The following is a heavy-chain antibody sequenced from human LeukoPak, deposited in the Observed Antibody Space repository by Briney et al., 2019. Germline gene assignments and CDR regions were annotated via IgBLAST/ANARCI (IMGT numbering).Heavy chain of an antibody. CDR3: AREYSPDIVVVVAAVVPFDI. D-gene: IGHD2-15*01. Sequence: GGSLRLSCAASGFTFSSYSMNWVRQAPGKGLEWVSYISSSSSSIYYADSAKGRFTISRDNAKNSLYLQMNSLRDEDTAVYYCAREYSPDIVVVVAAVVPFDIWGQGTMVTVSS. J-gene: IGHJ3*02. CDR1: GFTFSSYS. CDR2: ISSSSSSI. V-gene: IGHV3-48*02.